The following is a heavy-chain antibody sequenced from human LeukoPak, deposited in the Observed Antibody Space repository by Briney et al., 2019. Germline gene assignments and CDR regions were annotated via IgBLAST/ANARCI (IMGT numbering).Heavy chain of an antibody. CDR3: ASDSDPFHH. Sequence: PSETRSLTCTVAGGSISSYYWSWIRQPPGKELEWIGYIYYSVSTNYNPSLKSRVTISVDTSKNQFSLKLSAVTAAATAVYYCASDSDPFHHWGKGTLVTVSS. CDR2: IYYSVST. J-gene: IGHJ1*01. V-gene: IGHV4-59*12. CDR1: GGSISSYY.